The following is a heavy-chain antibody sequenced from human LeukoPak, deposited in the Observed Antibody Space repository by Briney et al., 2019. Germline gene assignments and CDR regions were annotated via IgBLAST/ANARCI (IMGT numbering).Heavy chain of an antibody. J-gene: IGHJ4*02. CDR1: GFTFSSYA. CDR3: AKDLRNARSYYYDSSGYPTN. D-gene: IGHD3-22*01. V-gene: IGHV3-21*01. Sequence: GGSLRLSCAASGFTFSSYAMSWVRQAPGKGLEWVSSISSSSSYIYYADSVKGRFTISRDNAKNSLYLQMNSLRAEDTAVYYCAKDLRNARSYYYDSSGYPTNWGQGTLVTVSS. CDR2: ISSSSSYI.